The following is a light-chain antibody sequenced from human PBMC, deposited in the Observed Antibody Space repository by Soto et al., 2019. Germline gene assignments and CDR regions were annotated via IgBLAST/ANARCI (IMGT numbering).Light chain of an antibody. J-gene: IGKJ2*01. V-gene: IGKV3-20*01. Sequence: ESVLTQSPGTLSLSPGERATLSCRASQSVSSNYLAWYQQKPGQAPRLLMYGAFRRAAGIPDRFSGSGSGTDFSLTISRLEPEDFAVYYCQQYGSSPHTFGQGTKVDIK. CDR3: QQYGSSPHT. CDR1: QSVSSNY. CDR2: GAF.